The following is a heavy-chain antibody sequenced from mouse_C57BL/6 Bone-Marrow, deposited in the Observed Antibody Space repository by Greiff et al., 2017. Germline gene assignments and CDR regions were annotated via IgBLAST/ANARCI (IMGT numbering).Heavy chain of an antibody. CDR3: ASGGIYYDYAMDY. D-gene: IGHD2-1*01. J-gene: IGHJ4*01. V-gene: IGHV1-80*01. CDR1: GYAFSSYW. Sequence: QVTLKVSGAELVKPGASVKISCKASGYAFSSYWMNWVKQRPGKGLEWIGQIYPGDGDTNYNGKFKGKATLTADKSSSTAYMQRSSLTSEDSAVYFCASGGIYYDYAMDYWGQGTSVTVSS. CDR2: IYPGDGDT.